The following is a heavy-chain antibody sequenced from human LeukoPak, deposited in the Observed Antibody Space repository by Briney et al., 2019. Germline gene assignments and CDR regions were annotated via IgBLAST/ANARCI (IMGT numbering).Heavy chain of an antibody. CDR1: GFTFSNSW. V-gene: IGHV3-7*01. CDR3: ATAPAAADSC. D-gene: IGHD6-13*01. J-gene: IGHJ4*02. Sequence: GGSLRLSCAASGFTFSNSWMTWVRQAPGKGLEWVANISRDGSKKTYVDSVKGRFTISRDNAKNSVYLQMNSLRGEDTAVYYCATAPAAADSCWGQGTLVAVSS. CDR2: ISRDGSKK.